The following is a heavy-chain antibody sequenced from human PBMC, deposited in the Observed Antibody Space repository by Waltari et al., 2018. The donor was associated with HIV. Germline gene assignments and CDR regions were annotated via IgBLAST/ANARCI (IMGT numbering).Heavy chain of an antibody. CDR2: VWQDGSNK. V-gene: IGHV3-33*01. J-gene: IGHJ6*02. D-gene: IGHD2-8*02. CDR1: GFTVRNYG. Sequence: QVQLVESGGGVVQPGRSLRLSCAASGFTVRNYGMPWVRQAPGKGLEWVAVVWQDGSNKYYGDSVKGRFNISRDNSKNTLELQMNSLRAEDTAVYYCARDVQGYCAGERCFYGMDVWGQGTTVTVSS. CDR3: ARDVQGYCAGERCFYGMDV.